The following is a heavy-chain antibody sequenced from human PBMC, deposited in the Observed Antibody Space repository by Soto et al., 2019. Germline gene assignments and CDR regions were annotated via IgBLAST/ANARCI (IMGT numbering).Heavy chain of an antibody. J-gene: IGHJ2*01. CDR3: ARDPLWVTAMVLWYFDL. CDR1: GFTFSSCA. CDR2: ISYDGSNK. D-gene: IGHD5-18*01. Sequence: QVQLVESGGGVVQPGRSLRLSCAASGFTFSSCAMHWVRQAPGKGLEWVAVISYDGSNKYYADSVKGRFTISRDNSKNTLYLQMNSLRAEDTAVYYCARDPLWVTAMVLWYFDLWCRGTLVTVSS. V-gene: IGHV3-30-3*01.